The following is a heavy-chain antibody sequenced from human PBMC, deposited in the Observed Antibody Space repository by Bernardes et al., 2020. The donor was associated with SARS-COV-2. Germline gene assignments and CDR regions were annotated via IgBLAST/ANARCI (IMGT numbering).Heavy chain of an antibody. D-gene: IGHD3-9*01. CDR2: ISATTIYI. V-gene: IGHV3-21*01. J-gene: IGHJ5*02. CDR1: GFTFSTYD. Sequence: GGSLRLSCAVSGFTFSTYDMSWVRQAPGKGLEWVSSISATTIYIYYADSANGRFTISRDNSKNTLYLQMNSLRAEDTAVYYCARASGDWLLPNWFDPWGQGTLVTVSS. CDR3: ARASGDWLLPNWFDP.